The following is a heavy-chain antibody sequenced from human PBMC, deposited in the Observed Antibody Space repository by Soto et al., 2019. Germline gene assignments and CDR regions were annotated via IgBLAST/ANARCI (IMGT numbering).Heavy chain of an antibody. CDR2: IDPSDSYT. V-gene: IGHV5-10-1*01. J-gene: IGHJ6*02. D-gene: IGHD5-18*01. CDR3: ARTSMQSRGYSYGHGGMDV. CDR1: GYSFTSYL. Sequence: PGEFLKISCKGSGYSFTSYLISWVRQMPGKGLEWMGRIDPSDSYTNYSPSFQGHVTISADKSISTAYLQWSSLKASDTAMYYCARTSMQSRGYSYGHGGMDVWGQGTTVTVSS.